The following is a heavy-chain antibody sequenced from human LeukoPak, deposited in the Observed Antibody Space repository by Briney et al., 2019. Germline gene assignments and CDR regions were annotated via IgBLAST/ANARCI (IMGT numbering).Heavy chain of an antibody. CDR2: IYYSGST. V-gene: IGHV4-59*08. J-gene: IGHJ5*02. CDR3: AGVVVNWFDP. D-gene: IGHD2-15*01. CDR1: GGSISSYY. Sequence: SETLSLTCTVSGGSISSYYWSWIRQPPGKGLVWIGYIYYSGSTNYNPSLKSRVTISVDTSKNQFSLKLSSVTAADTAVYYCAGVVVNWFDPWGQGTLVTVSS.